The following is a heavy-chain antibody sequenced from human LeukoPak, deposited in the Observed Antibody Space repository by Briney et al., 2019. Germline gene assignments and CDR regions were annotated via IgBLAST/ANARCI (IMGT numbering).Heavy chain of an antibody. Sequence: SETLSLTCTVSGDSVSSDNYYWSWIRQPAGKGLEWIGRIFSSGTTKYNPSLRSRVTLTLDTSKNLLSLRLTSVTAADTAVYFCAKELYPTYFDSLWSEGFFDHWGQGILVTVSS. J-gene: IGHJ4*02. V-gene: IGHV4-61*02. CDR3: AKELYPTYFDSLWSEGFFDH. CDR1: GDSVSSDNYY. D-gene: IGHD3-16*01. CDR2: IFSSGTT.